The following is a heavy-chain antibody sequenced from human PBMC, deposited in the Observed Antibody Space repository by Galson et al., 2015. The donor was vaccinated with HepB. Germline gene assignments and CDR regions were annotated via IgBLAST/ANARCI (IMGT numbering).Heavy chain of an antibody. D-gene: IGHD3-10*01. CDR1: GYTVTSYV. CDR3: ARTRGLLRWFDP. CDR2: ISGYNGNT. Sequence: SVKVSCKASGYTVTSYVISWARQAPGQGLEWLGWISGYNGNTNYAQKIQVRATLITYTSTRTVYMELRSLRSDDTAVYYCARTRGLLRWFDPWSQGTLVIVSS. V-gene: IGHV1-18*01. J-gene: IGHJ5*02.